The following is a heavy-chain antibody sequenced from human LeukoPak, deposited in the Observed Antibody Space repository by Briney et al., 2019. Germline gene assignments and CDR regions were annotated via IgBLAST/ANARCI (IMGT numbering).Heavy chain of an antibody. Sequence: SVKVSCKASGGTFSSYAISWVRQAPGQGLEWMGGIIPIFGTANYAQKFQGRVTITADESTSTAYMELSSLRSEDAAVYYCARTYYYDSNGYFNYWGQGTLVTVSS. V-gene: IGHV1-69*13. CDR2: IIPIFGTA. J-gene: IGHJ4*02. CDR1: GGTFSSYA. D-gene: IGHD3-22*01. CDR3: ARTYYYDSNGYFNY.